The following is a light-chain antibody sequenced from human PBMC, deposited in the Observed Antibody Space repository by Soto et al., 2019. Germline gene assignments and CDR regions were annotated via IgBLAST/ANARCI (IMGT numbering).Light chain of an antibody. CDR1: QSVSSSY. V-gene: IGKV3-20*01. CDR2: GAS. J-gene: IGKJ1*01. CDR3: QQYGSSQWT. Sequence: EMVLTQSPGTPPLSPRERGTLSSRASQSVSSSYLAWHQQKPGQAPTLLIYGASSRATGIPDRFSGSGSGTDFTLTISRVEPEDFAVYYCQQYGSSQWTLGQGTKEQIK.